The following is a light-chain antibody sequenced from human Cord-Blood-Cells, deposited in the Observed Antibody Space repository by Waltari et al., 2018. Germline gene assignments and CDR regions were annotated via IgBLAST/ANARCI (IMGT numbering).Light chain of an antibody. Sequence: QSALTQPASVSGSPGQSITISCTGTSSDVGGYNYVSWYQKHPGKAPKLMIYEVSNRPSGVSNRFSGSKSGNTASLTISGLQAEDEADYYCSSYTSSSTLVFGGG. V-gene: IGLV2-14*01. CDR2: EVS. CDR1: SSDVGGYNY. J-gene: IGLJ2*01. CDR3: SSYTSSSTLV.